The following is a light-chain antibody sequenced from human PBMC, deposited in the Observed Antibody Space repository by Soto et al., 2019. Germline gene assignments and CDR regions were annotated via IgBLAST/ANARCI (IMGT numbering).Light chain of an antibody. CDR3: QQYKSFSLT. Sequence: DIQMTQSPSTLSASVGDRVTITCRASQSISNWLAWYQQKPGKAPKLLIYKTSNLDSGVPSRFSGSGSGTEFSLSISSRQPYDFAAYYCQQYKSFSLTFGGGTRVVVK. CDR1: QSISNW. V-gene: IGKV1-5*03. CDR2: KTS. J-gene: IGKJ4*01.